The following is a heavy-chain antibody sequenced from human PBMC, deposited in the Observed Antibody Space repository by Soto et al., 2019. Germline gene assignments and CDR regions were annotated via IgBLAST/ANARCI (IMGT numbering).Heavy chain of an antibody. CDR2: IYPGDSDT. D-gene: IGHD1-26*01. CDR1: GYSFTSYW. CDR3: ARLAVGATSYYYGMDV. V-gene: IGHV5-51*01. J-gene: IGHJ6*02. Sequence: PGESLKISCKGSGYSFTSYWIGWVRQMPGKGLEWMGIIYPGDSDTRYSPSFQGQVTISADKSISTAYLQWSSLKASDTAMYYCARLAVGATSYYYGMDVWGQGTTVTVSS.